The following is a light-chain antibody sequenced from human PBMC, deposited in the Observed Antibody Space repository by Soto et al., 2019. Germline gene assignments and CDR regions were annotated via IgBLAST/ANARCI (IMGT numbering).Light chain of an antibody. CDR1: QSVSSK. J-gene: IGKJ5*01. CDR3: QQYNNWPIT. Sequence: DIVLTQSPGTLSLSPGERATLSCRASQSVSSKLAWYQHKPGQAPRLLIYGASTRATGVPARFSGSGSGTEFTLTISSLQSEDFEVYYCQQYNNWPITFGQGTRLE. V-gene: IGKV3-15*01. CDR2: GAS.